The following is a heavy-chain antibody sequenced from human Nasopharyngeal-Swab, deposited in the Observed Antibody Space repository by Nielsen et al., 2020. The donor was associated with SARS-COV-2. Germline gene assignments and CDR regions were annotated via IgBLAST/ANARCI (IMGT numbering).Heavy chain of an antibody. Sequence: WIRQSPSRGLGWLGRTYYRSKWYNDYAVSVKSRITINPDTSKNQFSLQLNSVTPEDTAVYYCARGGSSSWVNWFDPWGQGTLVTVSS. J-gene: IGHJ5*02. CDR3: ARGGSSSWVNWFDP. CDR2: TYYRSKWYN. V-gene: IGHV6-1*01. D-gene: IGHD6-13*01.